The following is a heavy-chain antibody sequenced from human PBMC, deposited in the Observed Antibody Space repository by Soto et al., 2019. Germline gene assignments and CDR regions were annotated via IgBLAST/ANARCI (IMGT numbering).Heavy chain of an antibody. CDR2: IYYTGTS. CDR1: GASVSSGSYY. D-gene: IGHD2-8*01. J-gene: IGHJ5*02. V-gene: IGHV4-61*01. CDR3: ARALSTNEGWFEP. Sequence: SETLSLTCKVSGASVSSGSYYWSWIRQPPGKGLEWIGYIYYTGTSDYNPSLKSRVTISIDTSKNQISLNLNSVTAADTAVYYCARALSTNEGWFEPWGQGRLVTVSS.